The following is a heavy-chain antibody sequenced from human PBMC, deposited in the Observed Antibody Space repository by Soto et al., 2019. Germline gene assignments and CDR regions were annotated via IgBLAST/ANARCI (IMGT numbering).Heavy chain of an antibody. CDR2: IYHSGST. CDR1: GGSISSSNW. D-gene: IGHD6-13*01. J-gene: IGHJ4*02. CDR3: ARTQLYSSTWPLDY. V-gene: IGHV4-4*02. Sequence: SETLSLTCAVSGGSISSSNWWSWVRQPPGKGLEWIGEIYHSGSTNYNPSLKGRVTISVDKSKNQFSLKLSSVTAADAAVYYCARTQLYSSTWPLDYWGQGTLVTVSS.